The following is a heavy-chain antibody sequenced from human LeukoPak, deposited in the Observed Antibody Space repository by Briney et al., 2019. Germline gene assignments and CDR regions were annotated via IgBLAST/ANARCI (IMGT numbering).Heavy chain of an antibody. J-gene: IGHJ6*03. CDR3: ARAGGGSTIYDFRSGSPFYYMDV. D-gene: IGHD3-3*01. V-gene: IGHV1-2*02. CDR1: GYTFTGYY. Sequence: ASVKVSCKASGYTFTGYYMHWVRQAPGQGLEWMGWINPNSGGTNYAQKFQGRVTMTRDTSISTAYMELSRLRSDDTAVYYCARAGGGSTIYDFRSGSPFYYMDVWGKGTTVTVSS. CDR2: INPNSGGT.